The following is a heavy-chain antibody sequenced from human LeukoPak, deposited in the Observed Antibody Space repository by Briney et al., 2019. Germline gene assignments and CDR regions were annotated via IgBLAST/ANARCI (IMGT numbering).Heavy chain of an antibody. CDR1: GYTFTSYD. CDR3: ARDLGKWPHVAFDI. V-gene: IGHV1-8*03. CDR2: MNPNSGNT. J-gene: IGHJ3*02. D-gene: IGHD5-24*01. Sequence: ASVKVSCKASGYTFTSYDINWVRQATGQGLEWMGWMNPNSGNTGYAQKFQGRVTITRNTSISTAYMELSSLRSEDTAVYYCARDLGKWPHVAFDIWGQGTLVTVSS.